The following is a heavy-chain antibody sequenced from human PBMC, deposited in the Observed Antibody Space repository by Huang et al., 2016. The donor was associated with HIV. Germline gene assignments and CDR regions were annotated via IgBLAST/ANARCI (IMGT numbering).Heavy chain of an antibody. D-gene: IGHD2-15*01. CDR1: GFKLSGLG. V-gene: IGHV3-30*18. J-gene: IGHJ4*02. Sequence: QVHLVESGGGVVQPGGSLRLSCAASGFKLSGLGMHWVRQAPGKGLEWVAVISDDGRSQFYTDSVKGRFTSSRDNSDNTLSLQMKGLRPDDTAVYYCAKESRWFSDFDHWGQGVLVSVSS. CDR3: AKESRWFSDFDH. CDR2: ISDDGRSQ.